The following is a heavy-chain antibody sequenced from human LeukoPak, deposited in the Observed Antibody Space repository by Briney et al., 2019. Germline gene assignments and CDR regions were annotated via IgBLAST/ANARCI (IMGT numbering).Heavy chain of an antibody. Sequence: SETLSLTCSVSGDSITSYSWSWIRQPAGKGLEWIGRIYTTGSTNYNPSVKSRVTMSVDTSKNEFSLKLTSVTAADTAVYYCARVYGKVRGKYFYQTDVWGNGTTVTVSS. V-gene: IGHV4-4*07. CDR1: GDSITSYS. CDR2: IYTTGST. CDR3: ARVYGKVRGKYFYQTDV. D-gene: IGHD3-10*01. J-gene: IGHJ6*03.